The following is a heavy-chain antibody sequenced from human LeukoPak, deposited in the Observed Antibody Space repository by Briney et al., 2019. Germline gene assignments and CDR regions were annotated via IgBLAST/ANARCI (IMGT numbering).Heavy chain of an antibody. CDR2: ISYDGSNK. Sequence: PGGSLRLSCAASGFTFSSYAMHWVRQAPGKGLEWVAVISYDGSNKYYADSVKGRFTISRDNSKNTLYLQMNSLGAEDTAVYYCARATYYYDSSGYSLGYWGQGTLVTVSS. CDR3: ARATYYYDSSGYSLGY. CDR1: GFTFSSYA. D-gene: IGHD3-22*01. V-gene: IGHV3-30-3*01. J-gene: IGHJ4*02.